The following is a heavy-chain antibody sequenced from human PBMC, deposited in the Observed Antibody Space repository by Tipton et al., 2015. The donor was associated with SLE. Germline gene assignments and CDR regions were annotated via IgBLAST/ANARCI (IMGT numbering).Heavy chain of an antibody. CDR3: ARRNYDVLTGYYDAFDI. D-gene: IGHD3-9*01. V-gene: IGHV4-39*07. J-gene: IGHJ3*02. CDR1: GASVTSSAYY. Sequence: TLSFTCTVSGASVTSSAYYWGWIRQPPGKGLEWIGTFYYGGSTFYNPSLRSRVTMLLDTSKNQFSLKLTSVTATDTAVYNCARRNYDVLTGYYDAFDIWGQGTMVTVSS. CDR2: FYYGGST.